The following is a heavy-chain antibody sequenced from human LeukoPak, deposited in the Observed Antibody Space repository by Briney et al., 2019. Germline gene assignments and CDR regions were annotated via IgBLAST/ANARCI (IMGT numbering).Heavy chain of an antibody. CDR1: GYSISSGYY. V-gene: IGHV4-38-2*02. Sequence: SETLSLTCTVSGYSISSGYYWGWIRPPPGKGLEWIGSIFHSGSTYYNPSLKSRITISVDTSKNQFSLRLSSVTAADTAVYYCARDLLPYGTSSANYWGQGTLVTVSS. D-gene: IGHD6-6*01. CDR3: ARDLLPYGTSSANY. CDR2: IFHSGST. J-gene: IGHJ4*02.